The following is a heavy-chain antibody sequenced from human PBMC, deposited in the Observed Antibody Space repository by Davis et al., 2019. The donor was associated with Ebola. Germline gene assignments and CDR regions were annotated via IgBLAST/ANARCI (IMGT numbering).Heavy chain of an antibody. Sequence: GESLKISCIASGFTFSTYVMNRVRQAPGKGLEWVTSISDSGDRTNYADSVKGRFTISRDKAKNTVYLQMNSRRVEDTAIYYCARDPQVYKWNAHPTWDYWVQGTLVTVSS. CDR1: GFTFSTYV. J-gene: IGHJ4*02. CDR3: ARDPQVYKWNAHPTWDY. CDR2: ISDSGDRT. V-gene: IGHV3-23*01. D-gene: IGHD1-20*01.